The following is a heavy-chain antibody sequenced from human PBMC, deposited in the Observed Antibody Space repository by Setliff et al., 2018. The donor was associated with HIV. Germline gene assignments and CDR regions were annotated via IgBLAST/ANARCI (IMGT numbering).Heavy chain of an antibody. V-gene: IGHV4-59*01. Sequence: SETLSLTCTVSGGSINSYYWNWIRQSPGKGLEWIGYIGYNGDTSYNPSLNSLVTLSVDRSKDQFSLKLSSVSAADTAVYFCARWGASGGRPDWHAFDMWGQGTMVT. D-gene: IGHD2-15*01. CDR2: IGYNGDT. CDR1: GGSINSYY. J-gene: IGHJ3*02. CDR3: ARWGASGGRPDWHAFDM.